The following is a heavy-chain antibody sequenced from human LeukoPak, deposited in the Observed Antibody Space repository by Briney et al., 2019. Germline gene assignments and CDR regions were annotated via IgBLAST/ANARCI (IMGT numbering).Heavy chain of an antibody. CDR3: ARGNYGSGSYYQNNWFDP. CDR1: GFTFSSYG. D-gene: IGHD3-10*01. CDR2: IWYDGSNK. J-gene: IGHJ5*02. Sequence: GGPLRLSCAASGFTFSSYGMHWVRQAPGKGLEWVAVIWYDGSNKYYADSVKGRFTISRDNSKNTLYLQMNSLRAEDTAVYYCARGNYGSGSYYQNNWFDPWGQGTLVTVSS. V-gene: IGHV3-33*01.